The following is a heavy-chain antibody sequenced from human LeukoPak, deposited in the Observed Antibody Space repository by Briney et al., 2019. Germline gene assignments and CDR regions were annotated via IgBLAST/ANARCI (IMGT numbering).Heavy chain of an antibody. V-gene: IGHV4-39*07. J-gene: IGHJ4*02. CDR1: GGSISSSSYY. CDR3: ARVAAAGNYYFDY. Sequence: TSETLSLTCTVSGGSISSSSYYWGWIRQPPGKGLEWIGSIYYSGSTYYNPSLKSRVTISIDTSKNQFSLKLSSVTAADAAVYFCARVAAAGNYYFDYWGQGTLVTVSS. D-gene: IGHD6-13*01. CDR2: IYYSGST.